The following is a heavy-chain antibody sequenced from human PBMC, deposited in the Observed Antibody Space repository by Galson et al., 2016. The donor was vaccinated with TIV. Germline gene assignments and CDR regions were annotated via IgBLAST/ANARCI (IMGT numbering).Heavy chain of an antibody. Sequence: QSGAEVKKPGESLIISCKASGYMFSAHWFGWVRQMPGKGPEWIGIMNPGDSETRYSPSVEGQVTISADNSISTAYLQWHSLKASDTAVYYCAKGKEYYEFWGQATLVSVAA. CDR1: GYMFSAHW. D-gene: IGHD3-16*01. V-gene: IGHV5-51*03. J-gene: IGHJ4*02. CDR3: AKGKEYYEF. CDR2: MNPGDSET.